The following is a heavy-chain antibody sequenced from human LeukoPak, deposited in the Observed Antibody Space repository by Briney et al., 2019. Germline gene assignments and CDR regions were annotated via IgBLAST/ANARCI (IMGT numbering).Heavy chain of an antibody. Sequence: PGGSLRLSCAASGFTFNSYAMNWVRQAPGKGLEWVSSISSSSTYIYYADSVKGRFTISRDNAKNSLSLQMNSLRAEDTAVYYCAREALNMYYGMDVWGQGTTVTVSS. CDR3: AREALNMYYGMDV. CDR2: ISSSSTYI. D-gene: IGHD1/OR15-1a*01. V-gene: IGHV3-21*01. CDR1: GFTFNSYA. J-gene: IGHJ6*02.